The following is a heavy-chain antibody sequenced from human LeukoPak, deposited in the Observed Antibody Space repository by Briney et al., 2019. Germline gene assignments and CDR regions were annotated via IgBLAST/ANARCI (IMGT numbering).Heavy chain of an antibody. V-gene: IGHV1-2*02. D-gene: IGHD3-10*01. J-gene: IGHJ5*02. CDR1: GYTFTGYY. CDR2: INPNSGGT. Sequence: GASVNVSCTASGYTFTGYYMHWGRQAPGQGLEWMGWINPNSGGTNYAQKFQGRVTMTRDTSISTAYMELSRLRSDDTAVYYCASARSRGFGELLGWFDPWGQGTLVTVSS. CDR3: ASARSRGFGELLGWFDP.